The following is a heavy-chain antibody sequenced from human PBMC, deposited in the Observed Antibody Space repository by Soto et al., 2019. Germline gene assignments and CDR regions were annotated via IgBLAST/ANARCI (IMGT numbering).Heavy chain of an antibody. D-gene: IGHD3-10*01. Sequence: QVQLVESGGGVVQPGRSLRLSCAASGFSLSDYGMHWVRQAPGKGLEWVAISWHDGRNKYYADSVKGRFTISRDNSKNMLYLQMESLRAEDTAVYYCARDGAFGENRGWWFDLWGRGTLVTVSS. CDR1: GFSLSDYG. CDR3: ARDGAFGENRGWWFDL. J-gene: IGHJ2*01. CDR2: SWHDGRNK. V-gene: IGHV3-33*01.